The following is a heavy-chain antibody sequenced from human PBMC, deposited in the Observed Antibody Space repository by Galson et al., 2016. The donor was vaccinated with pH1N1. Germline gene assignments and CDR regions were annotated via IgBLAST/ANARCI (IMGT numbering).Heavy chain of an antibody. CDR3: ARQSGSQEFGYYFDY. Sequence: SESLSLTCAVSDYSISSYYFWGWIRQPPGQGLEWIGSIYHGGRTYYNPSLKSRDTISVDTSKNQFSLKLRSVTAADTAVYYCARQSGSQEFGYYFDYWGQGTLVTVSS. CDR2: IYHGGRT. J-gene: IGHJ4*02. V-gene: IGHV4-38-2*01. D-gene: IGHD1-26*01. CDR1: DYSISSYYF.